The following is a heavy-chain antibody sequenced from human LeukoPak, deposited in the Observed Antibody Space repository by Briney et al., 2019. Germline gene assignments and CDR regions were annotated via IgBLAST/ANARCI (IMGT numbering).Heavy chain of an antibody. Sequence: SETLSLTCTVSGGSISSGGYYWSWIRQHPGKGLEWIGYIYYSGGTYYNPSLKSRVTISVDTSKNQFSLKLSSVTAADTAVYYCARVGGSYSSSSLYYYYYYMDVWGKGTTVTVSS. J-gene: IGHJ6*03. V-gene: IGHV4-31*03. D-gene: IGHD6-6*01. CDR2: IYYSGGT. CDR1: GGSISSGGYY. CDR3: ARVGGSYSSSSLYYYYYYMDV.